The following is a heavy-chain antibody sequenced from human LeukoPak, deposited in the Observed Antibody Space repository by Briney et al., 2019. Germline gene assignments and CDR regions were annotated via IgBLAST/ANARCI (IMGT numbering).Heavy chain of an antibody. CDR2: INPNSGGT. Sequence: ASVKVSCKASGYTFTDYNMHWGRQAPGQGLEWMGRINPNSGGTNYAQKFQGRVTMTRDTSISTAYMELSRLRSDDTAVYYCASAPRYGGWGFDSWGQGTLVTVSS. CDR1: GYTFTDYN. V-gene: IGHV1-2*02. D-gene: IGHD4-23*01. J-gene: IGHJ4*02. CDR3: ASAPRYGGWGFDS.